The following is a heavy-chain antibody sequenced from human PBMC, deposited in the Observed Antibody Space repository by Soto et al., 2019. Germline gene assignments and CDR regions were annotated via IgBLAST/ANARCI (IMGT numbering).Heavy chain of an antibody. CDR2: IWYDGSDK. Sequence: GGSLRLSCVTSGFTFSGFVMQWVRQAPGKGLEWVAVIWYDGSDKYYADSVKGRFTISRDNSKNTLYLQMNSLRAEDTAVYYCVRGSSCTTTTCYNLAWFAPWGRGTLVTVSS. V-gene: IGHV3-33*01. CDR3: VRGSSCTTTTCYNLAWFAP. CDR1: GFTFSGFV. D-gene: IGHD2-2*02. J-gene: IGHJ5*02.